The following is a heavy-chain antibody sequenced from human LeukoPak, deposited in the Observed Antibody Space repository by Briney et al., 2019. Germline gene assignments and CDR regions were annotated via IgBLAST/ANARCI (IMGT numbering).Heavy chain of an antibody. CDR1: GFTFSSYS. V-gene: IGHV3-21*01. CDR3: AREGRWPNWFDY. D-gene: IGHD5-24*01. CDR2: VSSSSSYI. J-gene: IGHJ4*02. Sequence: PGGSLRLSCAASGFTFSSYSMNWVRQAPGKGLEWVSSVSSSSSYIYYADSVKGRFTISRGNAKNSLYLQMNSLRAEDTAVYYCAREGRWPNWFDYWGQGILVTVSS.